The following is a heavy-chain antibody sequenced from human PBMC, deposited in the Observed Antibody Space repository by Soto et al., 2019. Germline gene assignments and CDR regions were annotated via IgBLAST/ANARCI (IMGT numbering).Heavy chain of an antibody. J-gene: IGHJ6*02. D-gene: IGHD6-13*01. Sequence: SETLSLTYAVYGWSFSAYYWSWIRQPPGKGLEWIGEINHSGSTNYNPSLKSRVTISVDTSKNQFSLKLSSVTAADTAVYYCARGGRYSRSWYYYDGMDVWGQGT. CDR3: ARGGRYSRSWYYYDGMDV. CDR2: INHSGST. CDR1: GWSFSAYY. V-gene: IGHV4-34*01.